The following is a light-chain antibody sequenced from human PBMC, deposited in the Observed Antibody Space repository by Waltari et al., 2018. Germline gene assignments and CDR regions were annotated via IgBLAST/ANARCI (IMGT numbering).Light chain of an antibody. CDR1: QSVLSTSTGTSY. Sequence: DIVMAPSPDSLAVSLGGGATINCVSSQSVLSTSTGTSYLAWYQQKPGQPPKLLIYWASTRESGVPDRFSGSGSGTDFTLTISSLQAEDVAVYYCQQYYDTPWTFGQGTKVEIK. V-gene: IGKV4-1*01. CDR3: QQYYDTPWT. J-gene: IGKJ1*01. CDR2: WAS.